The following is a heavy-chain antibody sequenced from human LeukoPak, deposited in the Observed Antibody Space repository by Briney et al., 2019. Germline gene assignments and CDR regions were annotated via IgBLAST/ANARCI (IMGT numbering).Heavy chain of an antibody. J-gene: IGHJ4*02. V-gene: IGHV4-34*01. Sequence: SETLSLTCAVYGGSSSGYYWSWIRQPPGKGLEWIGEINHSGSTNYNPSLKSRVTIPVDTSKNQFSLKLSSVTAADTAVYYCARYYYDSSGYRFDYWGQGTLVTVSS. CDR3: ARYYYDSSGYRFDY. CDR1: GGSSSGYY. D-gene: IGHD3-22*01. CDR2: INHSGST.